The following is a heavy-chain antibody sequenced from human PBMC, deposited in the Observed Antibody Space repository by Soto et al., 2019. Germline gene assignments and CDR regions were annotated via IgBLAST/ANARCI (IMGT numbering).Heavy chain of an antibody. Sequence: SGPPLVNPTETLTLTCTVSGFSLSNARMGVSWIRQPPGKALEWLAHIFSNDEKSYSTSLKSRLTISKDTSKSQVVLTMTNMDPVDTATYYCARVPDGSGSYLGFDPWGQGTLVTVSS. V-gene: IGHV2-26*01. CDR2: IFSNDEK. CDR1: GFSLSNARMG. D-gene: IGHD3-10*01. CDR3: ARVPDGSGSYLGFDP. J-gene: IGHJ5*02.